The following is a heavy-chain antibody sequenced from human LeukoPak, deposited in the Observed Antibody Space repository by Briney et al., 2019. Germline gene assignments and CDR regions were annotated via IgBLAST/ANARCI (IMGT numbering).Heavy chain of an antibody. CDR2: ISYDGSNK. J-gene: IGHJ4*02. D-gene: IGHD3-22*01. V-gene: IGHV3-30*18. CDR1: GFTFSSYG. CDR3: AKAYDSSGYSLGDY. Sequence: GGSLRLSCAASGFTFSSYGMHCVRQAPGKGLEWVAVISYDGSNKYYADSVKGRFTISRDNSKNTLYLQMNSLRAEDTAVYYCAKAYDSSGYSLGDYWGQGTLVTVSS.